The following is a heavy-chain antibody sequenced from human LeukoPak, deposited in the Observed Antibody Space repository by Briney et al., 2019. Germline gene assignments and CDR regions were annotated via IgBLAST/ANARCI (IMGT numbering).Heavy chain of an antibody. CDR3: ARHEYSGSYYGLSWFDP. V-gene: IGHV4-39*01. CDR1: GGSISSSGYY. D-gene: IGHD1-26*01. Sequence: SETLSLTCTVSGGSISSSGYYWGWIRQPPGKGLGWIASIYYSGSTYYNPSLKSRVTISVDTSKNQLSLKLSSLTAADTAVYYCARHEYSGSYYGLSWFDPWGQGTLVTVSS. J-gene: IGHJ5*02. CDR2: IYYSGST.